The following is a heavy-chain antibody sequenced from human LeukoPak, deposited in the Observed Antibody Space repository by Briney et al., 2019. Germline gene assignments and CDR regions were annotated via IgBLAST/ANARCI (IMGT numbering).Heavy chain of an antibody. J-gene: IGHJ4*02. CDR2: IHYSGST. V-gene: IGHV4-59*01. Sequence: SETLSLTCTVSGGSISSYYWSWIRQPPGKGLEWIGYIHYSGSTNYNPSLKSRVTISVDTSKNQFSLKLSSVTAADTAVYYCARGLAGSSWFFDSWGQGTLVTVSS. CDR1: GGSISSYY. CDR3: ARGLAGSSWFFDS. D-gene: IGHD6-13*01.